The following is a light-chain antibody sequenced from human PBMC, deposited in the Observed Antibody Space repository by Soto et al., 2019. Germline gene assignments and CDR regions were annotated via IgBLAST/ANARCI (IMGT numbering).Light chain of an antibody. CDR3: QAWGTGGV. J-gene: IGLJ3*02. CDR2: VTSDGSH. V-gene: IGLV4-69*01. Sequence: QPVLTQSPSASASPGASVQLTCTLSSGHSDYAIAWHQQQPEKGPRYLMKVTSDGSHTKGDGIPDRFSSSSSGADRYLTISSLRSDDEADYYWQAWGTGGVFGGGTKRTVL. CDR1: SGHSDYA.